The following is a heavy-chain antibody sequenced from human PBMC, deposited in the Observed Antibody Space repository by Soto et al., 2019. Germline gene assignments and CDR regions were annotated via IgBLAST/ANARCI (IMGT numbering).Heavy chain of an antibody. D-gene: IGHD3-22*01. CDR3: ARPYYYDSSGYYYFDY. CDR2: INSDGSST. Sequence: GGSLRLSCAASGFTFSSYWMHWVRQAPGKGLVWVSRINSDGSSTSYADSVKGRFTISRDNAKNTLCLQMNSLRAEDTAVYYCARPYYYDSSGYYYFDYWGQGTLVTVSS. V-gene: IGHV3-74*01. J-gene: IGHJ4*02. CDR1: GFTFSSYW.